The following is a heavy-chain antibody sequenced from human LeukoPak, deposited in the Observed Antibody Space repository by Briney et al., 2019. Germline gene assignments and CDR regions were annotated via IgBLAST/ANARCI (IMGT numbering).Heavy chain of an antibody. J-gene: IGHJ4*02. CDR2: ISSSGSTI. Sequence: GGSLRLSCAASGFTFSDYYMSWIRQAPGKGLEWVSYISSSGSTIYYADSVKGRFTISRDNAKNSLYLQVNSLRAEDTAVYYCARGPPSYYGSSGYLDYWGQGTLVTVSS. V-gene: IGHV3-11*01. D-gene: IGHD3-22*01. CDR3: ARGPPSYYGSSGYLDY. CDR1: GFTFSDYY.